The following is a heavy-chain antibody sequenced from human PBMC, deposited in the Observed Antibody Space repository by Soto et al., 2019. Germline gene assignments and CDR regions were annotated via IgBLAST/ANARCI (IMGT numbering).Heavy chain of an antibody. J-gene: IGHJ4*02. V-gene: IGHV4-61*01. CDR2: IYYSGST. Sequence: PXETLSLTCTVSGCSVSSGSYYWSWIRQPPGKGLEWIGYIYYSGSTNYNPSLKSRVTISVDTSKNQFSLKLSSVTAADTAVYYCARGYYYDILTGPQGAFDYWGQGTLVTVSS. D-gene: IGHD3-9*01. CDR3: ARGYYYDILTGPQGAFDY. CDR1: GCSVSSGSYY.